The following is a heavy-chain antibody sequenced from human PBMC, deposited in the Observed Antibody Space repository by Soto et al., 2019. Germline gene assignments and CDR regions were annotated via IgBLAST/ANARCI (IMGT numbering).Heavy chain of an antibody. V-gene: IGHV1-18*01. D-gene: IGHD4-17*01. CDR1: GYTFTSYD. CDR2: ISAYNGHT. CDR3: ARYTVTPPFDY. J-gene: IGHJ4*02. Sequence: QVQLVQSGAEAKKPGASVKVSCKASGYTFTSYDISWVRQAPGQGLEWMGWISAYNGHTNYAQKLQGRVTMTTDTSTSTAYRELRSLRSDDTAVYYCARYTVTPPFDYWGQGTLVTVSS.